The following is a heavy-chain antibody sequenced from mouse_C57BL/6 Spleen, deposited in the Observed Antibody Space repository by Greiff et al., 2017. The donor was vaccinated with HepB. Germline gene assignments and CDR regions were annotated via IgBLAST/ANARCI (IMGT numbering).Heavy chain of an antibody. J-gene: IGHJ4*01. Sequence: EVKLMESGPGLVKPSQSLSLTCSVTGYSITSGYYWNWIRQFPGNKLEWMGYISYDGSNNYNPSLKNRISITRDTSKNQFFLKLNSVTTEDTATYYCARDRDYYVAMDYWGQGTSVTVSS. D-gene: IGHD1-1*01. CDR2: ISYDGSN. CDR3: ARDRDYYVAMDY. CDR1: GYSITSGYY. V-gene: IGHV3-6*01.